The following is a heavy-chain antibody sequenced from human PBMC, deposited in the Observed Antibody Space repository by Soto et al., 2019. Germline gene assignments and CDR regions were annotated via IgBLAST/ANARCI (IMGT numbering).Heavy chain of an antibody. CDR1: GFTFNTYS. D-gene: IGHD5-12*01. CDR3: ARDLSSSVAH. CDR2: ISSSSTTI. Sequence: EVQLVESGGGLVQPGGSLRLSCAASGFTFNTYSMNWVRQAPRKGLEWVSYISSSSTTIYYADSVKGRFTISRDNAKKSLYLQMNSLRDEDTAVYYCARDLSSSVAHWGQGTLVTVSS. J-gene: IGHJ4*02. V-gene: IGHV3-48*02.